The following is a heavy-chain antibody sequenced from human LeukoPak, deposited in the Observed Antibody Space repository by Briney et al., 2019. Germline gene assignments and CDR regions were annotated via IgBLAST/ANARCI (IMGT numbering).Heavy chain of an antibody. CDR2: ISGNNDNP. J-gene: IGHJ3*02. CDR3: ARDWDYYGSGDPAFDI. V-gene: IGHV1-18*01. CDR1: GYTFSNFG. Sequence: GASVKVSCKTSGYTFSNFGISWVRQAPGQGLEWMGWISGNNDNPNYGQKFQGRSTVTTDSSTSTAYMELRNLRSDDTAVYYCARDWDYYGSGDPAFDIWGQGTMVTVSS. D-gene: IGHD3-10*01.